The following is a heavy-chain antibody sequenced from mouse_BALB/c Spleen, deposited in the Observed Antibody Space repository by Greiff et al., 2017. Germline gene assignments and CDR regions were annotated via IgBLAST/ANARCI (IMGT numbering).Heavy chain of an antibody. CDR1: GFTFSDYG. Sequence: DVQLVESGGGLVQPGGSRKLSCAASGFTFSDYGMAWVRQTPGEGLEWVAFIGNLACSIYYAATVTGRFTISRENAKNTLYLQMSSLRSEDTAMYDGAGDYYCSSCYFDYWGQGTTLTVSS. V-gene: IGHV5-15*02. D-gene: IGHD1-1*01. CDR3: AGDYYCSSCYFDY. CDR2: IGNLACSI. J-gene: IGHJ2*01.